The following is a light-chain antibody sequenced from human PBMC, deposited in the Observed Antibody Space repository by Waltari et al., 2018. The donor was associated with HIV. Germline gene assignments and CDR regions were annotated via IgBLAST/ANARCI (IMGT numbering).Light chain of an antibody. V-gene: IGKV4-1*01. CDR2: WAS. J-gene: IGKJ4*01. CDR1: RTILFSSDNRNC. Sequence: DIVMTQSPNSLAVSLGERATINCRSSRTILFSSDNRNCLAWYQQKPGQSPKLLIYWASTRASGVPDRFSGSGSGINFSLTISTLQTDDVALYYCQQYYSLGPTFGGGTKVEIK. CDR3: QQYYSLGPT.